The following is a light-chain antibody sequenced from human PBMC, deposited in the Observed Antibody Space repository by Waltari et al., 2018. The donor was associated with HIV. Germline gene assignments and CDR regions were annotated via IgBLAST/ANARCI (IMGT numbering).Light chain of an antibody. CDR1: QSINSQ. V-gene: IGKV3-15*01. CDR3: QQYNNWPRT. CDR2: GAS. J-gene: IGKJ1*01. Sequence: VMTQSPGTVSVSPGAGATLSCRASQSINSQLAWYQKKPGQAPRLLIYGASTRATGIPARFSGSGSGTEFTLTISSLQSEDSAIYYCQQYNNWPRTFGQGTKVEIK.